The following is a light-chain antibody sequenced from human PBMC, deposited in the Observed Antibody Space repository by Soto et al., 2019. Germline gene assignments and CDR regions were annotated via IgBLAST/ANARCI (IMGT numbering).Light chain of an antibody. Sequence: EIVLTQSPGTLSLSPGERATLSCRASQSVSSTYLGWYQQKPDQAPRLLIYGASSRATGIPDRFSGSGSGTDFTLTIARLEPEDFAGYYCQLYGSSPPRTFGQGTKVEIK. CDR3: QLYGSSPPRT. J-gene: IGKJ1*01. CDR1: QSVSSTY. V-gene: IGKV3-20*01. CDR2: GAS.